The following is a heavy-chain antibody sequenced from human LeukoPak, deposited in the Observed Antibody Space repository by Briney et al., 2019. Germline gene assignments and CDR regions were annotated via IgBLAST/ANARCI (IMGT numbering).Heavy chain of an antibody. Sequence: PGGSLLLSCSASGFTFSDYNMRSIRQAPGKVLEYFSSISRSDNIKYYAASVKRRFTIYRDNAKNSLFMQMNSLRAEDTAVYYCARDAYSGTYGDNYYYYMDVWGKGTTVTISS. CDR3: ARDAYSGTYGDNYYYYMDV. J-gene: IGHJ6*03. V-gene: IGHV3-11*04. CDR1: GFTFSDYN. D-gene: IGHD1-26*01. CDR2: ISRSDNIK.